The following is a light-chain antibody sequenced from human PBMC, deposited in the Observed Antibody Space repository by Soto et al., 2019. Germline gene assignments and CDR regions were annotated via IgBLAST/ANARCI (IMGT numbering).Light chain of an antibody. CDR3: QQRSNWPLT. V-gene: IGKV3-11*01. CDR1: QSVSSY. J-gene: IGKJ4*01. Sequence: EIVLTQSPATLSLSPGERATLSCRASQSVSSYLAWYQQKPGQAPRLLIYDASHRATGIPARFSGSGSWTDFTLTISSLEPEGFAVYYCQQRSNWPLTFGGGNKVEIK. CDR2: DAS.